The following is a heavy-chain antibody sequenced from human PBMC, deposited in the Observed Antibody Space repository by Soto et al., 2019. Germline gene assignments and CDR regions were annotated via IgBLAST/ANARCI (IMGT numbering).Heavy chain of an antibody. Sequence: GASVKVSCKASGYTFTGYYMHWVRQAPGQGLEWMGWINPNSGGTNYAQKFQGWVTMTRDTSISTAYMELSRLRSDDTAVYYCARVQVEYSGSSYYYYGMDVWGQGTTVTVAS. V-gene: IGHV1-2*04. J-gene: IGHJ6*02. CDR1: GYTFTGYY. D-gene: IGHD1-26*01. CDR2: INPNSGGT. CDR3: ARVQVEYSGSSYYYYGMDV.